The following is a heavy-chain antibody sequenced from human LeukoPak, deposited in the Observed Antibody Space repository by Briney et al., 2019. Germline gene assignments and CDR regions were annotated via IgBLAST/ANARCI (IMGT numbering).Heavy chain of an antibody. V-gene: IGHV1-46*01. CDR3: ARETIVVVVAATLKFFDY. D-gene: IGHD2-15*01. CDR2: INPSGGST. CDR1: GYTFTSYY. J-gene: IGHJ4*02. Sequence: ASVKVSCKASGYTFTSYYMHWVRQAPGQGLEWMGIINPSGGSTSYAQKFQGRVTMTRDTSTSTVYMELSSLRSEDTAVYYCARETIVVVVAATLKFFDYWGQGTLVAVSS.